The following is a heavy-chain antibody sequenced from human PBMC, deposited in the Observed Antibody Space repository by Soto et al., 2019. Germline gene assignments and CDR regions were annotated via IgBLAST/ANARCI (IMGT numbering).Heavy chain of an antibody. Sequence: EVQLVQSGGGLVQPGGSLRLSCVGSGFTFTDFYMNWVRQAPGKGLEWVANIRPDGSETNYVESVKGRFTTSRDNAKNSLFLQMNSLRADDTAEYYCAGWGGHDYNYWGQGILVTVSS. D-gene: IGHD4-4*01. CDR3: AGWGGHDYNY. V-gene: IGHV3-7*03. CDR1: GFTFTDFY. J-gene: IGHJ4*02. CDR2: IRPDGSET.